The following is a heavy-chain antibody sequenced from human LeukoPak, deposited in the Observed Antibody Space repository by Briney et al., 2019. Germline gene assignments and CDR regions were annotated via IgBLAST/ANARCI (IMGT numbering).Heavy chain of an antibody. CDR1: GFTFSSYA. D-gene: IGHD1-26*01. V-gene: IGHV3-30-3*02. Sequence: GTSLRLSCEASGFTFSSYAMHWVRQAPGKGLEWVAVISDDESDQYKADSVKGRFTISRDNSKNTLYLQMNSLIPEDTAMYYCAKQKGATGYFDYWGQGTLVTVSS. CDR2: ISDDESDQ. J-gene: IGHJ4*02. CDR3: AKQKGATGYFDY.